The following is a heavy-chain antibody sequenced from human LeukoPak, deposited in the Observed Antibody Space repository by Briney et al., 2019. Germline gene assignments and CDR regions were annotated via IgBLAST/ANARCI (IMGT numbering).Heavy chain of an antibody. J-gene: IGHJ1*01. V-gene: IGHV1-2*04. CDR2: INPSSGGT. CDR1: GYTFTGYY. CDR3: AREDNTLPYFQH. Sequence: ASVKVSCKASGYTFTGYYMHWVRQAPGQGLEWMGWINPSSGGTNYAQKFQGWVTMTRDTSIRTAYMELSRLRSDDTAVYYCAREDNTLPYFQHWGQGTLVTVSS. D-gene: IGHD2-15*01.